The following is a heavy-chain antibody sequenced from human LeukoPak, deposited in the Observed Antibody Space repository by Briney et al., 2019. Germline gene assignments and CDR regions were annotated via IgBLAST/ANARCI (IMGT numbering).Heavy chain of an antibody. J-gene: IGHJ5*02. D-gene: IGHD5-18*01. CDR1: GYTFTSYG. CDR3: ARAHPVDTAMVLNWFDP. Sequence: ASVKVSCKASGYTFTSYGISWVRQAPGQGLEWMGWISAYNSNTNYAQKLQGRVTMTTDTSTSTAYMELRSLRSDDTAVYYCARAHPVDTAMVLNWFDPWGQGTLVTVSS. CDR2: ISAYNSNT. V-gene: IGHV1-18*01.